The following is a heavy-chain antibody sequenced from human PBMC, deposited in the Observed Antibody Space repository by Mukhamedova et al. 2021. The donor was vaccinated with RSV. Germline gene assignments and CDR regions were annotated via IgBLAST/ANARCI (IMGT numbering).Heavy chain of an antibody. V-gene: IGHV3-23*01. CDR3: AKWRDSGSYYESSDAFDI. J-gene: IGHJ3*02. Sequence: VSAISGSGGSTYYADSVKGRFTISRDNSKNTLYQQMNSLRAEDTAVYYCAKWRDSGSYYESSDAFDIWGQGTMVTVSS. CDR2: ISGSGGST. D-gene: IGHD1-26*01.